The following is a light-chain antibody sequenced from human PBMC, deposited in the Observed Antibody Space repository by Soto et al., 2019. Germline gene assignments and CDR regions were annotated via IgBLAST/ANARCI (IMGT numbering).Light chain of an antibody. CDR1: QSLLHGNGYNY. J-gene: IGKJ3*01. CDR2: LGS. V-gene: IGKV2-28*01. CDR3: MEALQTSFT. Sequence: DIVLTQSPLSLAVTPGDPASISCRSSQSLLHGNGYNYLDWYLQKPGQSPQLLIYLGSNRASGVPDRFSGSGSGTDFTLRISRVEAEDVGVYYCMEALQTSFTFGPGTKVDLK.